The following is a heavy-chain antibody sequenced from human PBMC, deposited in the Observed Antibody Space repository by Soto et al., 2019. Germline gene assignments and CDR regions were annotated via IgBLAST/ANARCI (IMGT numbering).Heavy chain of an antibody. V-gene: IGHV1-2*02. CDR1: GYTFTGYY. CDR3: ARTVKVPYDAFDI. D-gene: IGHD2-21*02. J-gene: IGHJ3*02. Sequence: QVQLVQSGAEVKKPGASVKVSCKASGYTFTGYYMHWVRQAPGQGLEWMGWINPNSGGTNYAQKCQGRVTMTRDTSISTAYMELSRLRSDDTAVYYCARTVKVPYDAFDIWGQGTMVTVSS. CDR2: INPNSGGT.